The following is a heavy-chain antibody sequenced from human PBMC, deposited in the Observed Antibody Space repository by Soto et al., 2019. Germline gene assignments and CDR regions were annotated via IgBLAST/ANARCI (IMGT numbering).Heavy chain of an antibody. V-gene: IGHV4-30-4*01. CDR3: AGRTSLTSVEIFSGGLSGYNWVDP. D-gene: IGHD3-3*01. CDR2: IYYSGST. CDR1: GGSISSGDYY. Sequence: SETLSLTCTVSGGSISSGDYYWSWIRQPPGKGLEWIGYIYYSGSTYYNPSLKSRVTMSVDTSQNQFSLKLSSVTAADTAVYYCAGRTSLTSVEIFSGGLSGYNWVDPWGRGTLVTVSS. J-gene: IGHJ5*01.